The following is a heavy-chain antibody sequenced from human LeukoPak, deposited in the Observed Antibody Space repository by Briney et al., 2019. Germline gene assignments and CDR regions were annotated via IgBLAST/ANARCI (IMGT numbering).Heavy chain of an antibody. D-gene: IGHD2-2*01. CDR2: INHSGST. Sequence: SETPSLTCAVYGGSFSGYYWSWIRQPPGKGLEWIGEINHSGSTNYNPSLKSRVTISVDTSKNQFSLKLSSVTAADTAVYYCARGRGYCSSTSCYHLDVWGKGTTVTVSS. V-gene: IGHV4-34*01. CDR3: ARGRGYCSSTSCYHLDV. CDR1: GGSFSGYY. J-gene: IGHJ6*04.